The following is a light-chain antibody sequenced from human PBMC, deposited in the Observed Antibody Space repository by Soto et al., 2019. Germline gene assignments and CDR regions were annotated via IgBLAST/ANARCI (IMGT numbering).Light chain of an antibody. V-gene: IGKV3-15*01. CDR1: QSISSN. J-gene: IGKJ1*01. Sequence: EIMMTQSPATLSVSPGERATLSCRASQSISSNLAWYQQNPGQAPRLLIYGASTRASGIPARFSGSGSGTEFTLPLSSLQSEDFAIYYCQQYTNWPPTWTFGQGTKVEIK. CDR3: QQYTNWPPTWT. CDR2: GAS.